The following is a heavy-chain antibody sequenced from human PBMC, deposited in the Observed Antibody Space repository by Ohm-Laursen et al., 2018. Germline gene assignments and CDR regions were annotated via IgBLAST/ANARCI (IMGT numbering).Heavy chain of an antibody. CDR3: ARSITMIVVAD. CDR1: GGSISSSSYY. J-gene: IGHJ4*02. V-gene: IGHV4-39*01. CDR2: IYYSGST. D-gene: IGHD3-22*01. Sequence: SDTLSLTCIVSGGSISSSSYYWGWIRQPPGKGLEWIGSIYYSGSTYYNPSLKSRVTISVDTSKNQFSLKLSSVTAADTAVYYCARSITMIVVADWGQGTLVTVSS.